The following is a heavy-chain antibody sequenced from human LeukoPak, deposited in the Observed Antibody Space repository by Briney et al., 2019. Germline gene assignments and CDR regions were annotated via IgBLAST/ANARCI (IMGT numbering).Heavy chain of an antibody. V-gene: IGHV3-7*01. D-gene: IGHD3-22*01. CDR3: ARETPTYYYDY. Sequence: GGSLRLSCAASGFTFSSYWMSWVRQAPGKGLEWVANIKQDGSEKYYVDSVKGRFTISRDNAKNSLYLQMNSLRAEDTAVYYRARETPTYYYDYWGQGTLVTVSS. CDR2: IKQDGSEK. CDR1: GFTFSSYW. J-gene: IGHJ4*02.